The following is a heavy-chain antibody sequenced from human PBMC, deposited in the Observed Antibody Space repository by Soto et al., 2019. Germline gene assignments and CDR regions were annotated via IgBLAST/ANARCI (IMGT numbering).Heavy chain of an antibody. Sequence: SATRSLTCTVSGASSSNYHWNWIRQPPGKGLEWIGYIYYSGTYYNPSVTSRVSIDLDTSKTQFSLNLKSVHTSDTAVYFCALRGFNHGRPFDFWGHGTQVTV. V-gene: IGHV4-59*01. D-gene: IGHD6-6*01. CDR3: ALRGFNHGRPFDF. CDR1: GASSSNYH. J-gene: IGHJ4*01. CDR2: IYYSGT.